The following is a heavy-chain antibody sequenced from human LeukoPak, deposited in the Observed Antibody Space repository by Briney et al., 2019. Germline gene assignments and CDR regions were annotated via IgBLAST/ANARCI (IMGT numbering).Heavy chain of an antibody. J-gene: IGHJ5*02. Sequence: SETLSLTCTVSGGSISSGGYYWSWIRQHPGKGLEWIGYIYHSGSTSYNPSLRSRVTISVDTSKNQISLKLSSVTAADTAVYYCARDSSIAVAGPHLGFDPWGQGTLVTVSS. V-gene: IGHV4-31*03. CDR2: IYHSGST. D-gene: IGHD6-19*01. CDR1: GGSISSGGYY. CDR3: ARDSSIAVAGPHLGFDP.